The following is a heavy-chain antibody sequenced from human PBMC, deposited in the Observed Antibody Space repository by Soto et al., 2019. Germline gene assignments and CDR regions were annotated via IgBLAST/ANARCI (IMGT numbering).Heavy chain of an antibody. CDR3: AGHPLKWSDVDA. J-gene: IGHJ5*02. CDR2: LHSSRSS. CDR1: VGSITSSEYY. Sequence: PSKTLPLSCTVSVGSITSSEYYWAWIRQPPRKGLQFVGTLHSSRSSYSNTSVHSRLSMSVDTSKNQFSVRMRSVIAADMGVYYCAGHPLKWSDVDAWGQGVLVPVSS. D-gene: IGHD1-26*01. V-gene: IGHV4-39*01.